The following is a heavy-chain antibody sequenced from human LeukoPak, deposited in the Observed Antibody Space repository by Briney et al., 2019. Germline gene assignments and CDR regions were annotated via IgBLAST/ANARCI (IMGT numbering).Heavy chain of an antibody. D-gene: IGHD6-13*01. V-gene: IGHV4-38-2*02. J-gene: IGHJ5*02. CDR1: GYSISSGYY. CDR2: ISHSGST. Sequence: ETLSLTCTVSGYSISSGYYWGWIRQPPGKGLEWIGSISHSGSTYYNPSLKSRVTISGDTSKNQFSLKLNSVTAADTAVYYCARGYSSSWYFNWFDPWGQGTLVTVSS. CDR3: ARGYSSSWYFNWFDP.